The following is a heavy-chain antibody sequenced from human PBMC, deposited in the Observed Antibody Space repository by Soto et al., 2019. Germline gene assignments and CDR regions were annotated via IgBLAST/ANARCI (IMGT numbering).Heavy chain of an antibody. D-gene: IGHD5-18*01. Sequence: SETLSLTCTVSGGSISSSSYYWGWIRQPPGKGLEWIGSIYYSGSTYYNPSLKSRVTIYVDTSKNQFSLKLSSVTAADTAVYYCARQNQDGYSPEGYYYYGMDVWGQGTTVTVSS. CDR2: IYYSGST. CDR3: ARQNQDGYSPEGYYYYGMDV. J-gene: IGHJ6*02. CDR1: GGSISSSSYY. V-gene: IGHV4-39*01.